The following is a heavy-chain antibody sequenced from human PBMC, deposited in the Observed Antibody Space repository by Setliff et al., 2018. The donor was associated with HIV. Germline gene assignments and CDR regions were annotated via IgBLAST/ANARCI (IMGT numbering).Heavy chain of an antibody. V-gene: IGHV4-39*07. J-gene: IGHJ4*02. D-gene: IGHD4-17*01. CDR2: INFSGDT. CDR1: GGSISSTTY. CDR3: ARTPYGEQSHFHY. Sequence: SETLSLTCTVSGGSISSTTYWGWIRQSPGAGLEWIGNINFSGDTYNNPSLKGRVTIPLDSSKNQFSLNLTSVTAADTAVYYCARTPYGEQSHFHYWGQGTLVTVSS.